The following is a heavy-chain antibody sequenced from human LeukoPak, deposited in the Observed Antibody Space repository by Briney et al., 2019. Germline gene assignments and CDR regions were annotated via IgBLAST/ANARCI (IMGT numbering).Heavy chain of an antibody. CDR2: IYYSGST. D-gene: IGHD3-9*01. V-gene: IGHV4-39*01. CDR3: ARRTTLTGSDY. Sequence: SETLSLTCTVSGGSISSSSYYWDWIRQPPGKGLEWIGSIYYSGSTNYNPSLKSRVTISVDTSKDQFSLKLSSVTAADTAVYYCARRTTLTGSDYWGQGTLVTVSS. J-gene: IGHJ4*02. CDR1: GGSISSSSYY.